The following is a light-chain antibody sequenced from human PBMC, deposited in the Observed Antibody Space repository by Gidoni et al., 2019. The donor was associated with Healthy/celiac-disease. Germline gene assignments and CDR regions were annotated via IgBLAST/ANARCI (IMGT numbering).Light chain of an antibody. J-gene: IGKJ2*01. Sequence: IVLTQSPGTLSLSPGERATLSCRASQSVSSSYLAWYQQKPGQAPRLLIYGASSRATGSPDRFSGSGSGTDFTLTISRLEPEDFAVYYCQQYGSSPTYTFGQGTKLEIK. CDR3: QQYGSSPTYT. CDR2: GAS. V-gene: IGKV3-20*01. CDR1: QSVSSSY.